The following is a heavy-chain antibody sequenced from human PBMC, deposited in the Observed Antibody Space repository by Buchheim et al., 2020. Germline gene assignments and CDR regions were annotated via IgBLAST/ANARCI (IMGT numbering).Heavy chain of an antibody. CDR2: INHSGST. CDR1: GGSFSGYY. Sequence: QVQLQQWGAGLLKPSETLSLTCAVYGGSFSGYYWSWIRQPPGKGLEWIGEINHSGSTNYNPSLKSRVTISVDTSQNQFSLKLSSVTAADTAVYYCARGGGQNDYDFWSGYYGGYGMDVWGQGTT. CDR3: ARGGGQNDYDFWSGYYGGYGMDV. V-gene: IGHV4-34*01. J-gene: IGHJ6*02. D-gene: IGHD3-3*01.